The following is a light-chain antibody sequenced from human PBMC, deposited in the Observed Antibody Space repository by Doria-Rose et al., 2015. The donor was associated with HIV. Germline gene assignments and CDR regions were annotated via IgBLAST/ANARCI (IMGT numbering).Light chain of an antibody. V-gene: IGKV3-15*01. CDR3: QQYSQWPPYT. CDR1: QSIGSD. J-gene: IGKJ2*01. CDR2: RAS. Sequence: TQSPATLSVSPGERATLSCRASQSIGSDLAWYQQKPGQAPRLLIYRASIRATGIPPRFTGGGSGTEFTLTISSLQSEDFAVYFCQQYSQWPPYTFGQGAKLEVK.